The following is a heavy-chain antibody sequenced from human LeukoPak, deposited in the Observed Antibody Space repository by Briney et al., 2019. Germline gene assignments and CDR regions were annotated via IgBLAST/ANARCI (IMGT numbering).Heavy chain of an antibody. CDR1: GYTFTSYG. D-gene: IGHD3-22*01. Sequence: GASVKVSCKASGYTFTSYGISWVRQAPGQGLEWMGWISAYNGNTNYAQKLQGRVTMTTDTSTSTAYMELRSLRSDDTAVYYCARDADPLTYYYDSSGYYFDYWGQGTLVTVSS. CDR3: ARDADPLTYYYDSSGYYFDY. J-gene: IGHJ4*02. V-gene: IGHV1-18*01. CDR2: ISAYNGNT.